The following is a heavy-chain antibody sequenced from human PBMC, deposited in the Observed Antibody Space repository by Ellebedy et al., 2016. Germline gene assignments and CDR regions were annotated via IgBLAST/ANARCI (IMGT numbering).Heavy chain of an antibody. D-gene: IGHD2-8*01. CDR2: ISSTGATI. CDR3: ASGRTAAGVFNWFDP. Sequence: GGSLRLSCAASGFTFSDYYMSWIRQAPGKGLEWVSYISSTGATIFYADSVRGRFTISRDSAKNSLYLKMNSLRAEDTAVDYCASGRTAAGVFNWFDPWGQGTLVTVSS. V-gene: IGHV3-11*01. CDR1: GFTFSDYY. J-gene: IGHJ5*02.